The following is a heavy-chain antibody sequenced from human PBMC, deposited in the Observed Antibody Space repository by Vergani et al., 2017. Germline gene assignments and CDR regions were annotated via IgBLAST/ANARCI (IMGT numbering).Heavy chain of an antibody. CDR2: ISYDGDRR. CDR3: TTDNQQSSLGHCSVTNCYGGVFDI. D-gene: IGHD2-15*01. CDR1: GFSFRGHG. Sequence: QVHLVESGGGVAQPGRSLTLSCVASGFSFRGHGMHWVRQAPGKGLEWVAMISYDGDRRDYGDFAKGRFTISRDDSKNTLYLQMNSLKTEDTAVYYCTTDNQQSSLGHCSVTNCYGGVFDIWGQGTVVTVSS. V-gene: IGHV3-30*03. J-gene: IGHJ3*02.